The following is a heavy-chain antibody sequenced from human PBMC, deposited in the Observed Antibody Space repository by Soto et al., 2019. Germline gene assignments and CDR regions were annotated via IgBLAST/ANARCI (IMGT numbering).Heavy chain of an antibody. CDR1: GFTFSSYG. V-gene: IGHV3-30*03. D-gene: IGHD3-22*01. CDR3: ARLNYYGSSGPVT. Sequence: GGSLRLSCATSGFTFSSYGMHWVRQAPGKGLEWVAVISYDGSNKYYADSVKGRFTISRDNSKNTLYLQMNSLRAEDTAVYYCARLNYYGSSGPVTWGQGTLVTVSS. CDR2: ISYDGSNK. J-gene: IGHJ5*02.